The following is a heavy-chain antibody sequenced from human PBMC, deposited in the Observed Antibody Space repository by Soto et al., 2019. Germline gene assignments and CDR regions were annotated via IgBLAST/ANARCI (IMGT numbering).Heavy chain of an antibody. D-gene: IGHD3-10*01. J-gene: IGHJ6*02. CDR1: GGSFSSYA. CDR3: ARGGSVRGVIIMNYYYGMDV. Sequence: SVKVSCTASGGSFSSYAISWVRQAPGQGLEWMGGIIPIFGTANYAQKFQGRVTITADESTSTAYMELSSLRSEDTAVYYCARGGSVRGVIIMNYYYGMDVWGQGTTVTVSS. V-gene: IGHV1-69*13. CDR2: IIPIFGTA.